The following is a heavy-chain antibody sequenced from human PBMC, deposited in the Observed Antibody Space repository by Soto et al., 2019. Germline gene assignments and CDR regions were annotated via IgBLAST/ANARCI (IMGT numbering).Heavy chain of an antibody. V-gene: IGHV4-59*01. CDR1: GGSISSYY. J-gene: IGHJ4*02. Sequence: QVQLQESGPGLVKPSETLSLTCTVSGGSISSYYWSWIRQPPGKGLEWIGYIYHRGTTNYSPSLKSRVTISADMSKNQFSLKLSSVTAADTAVYYCARALRRGGGFDYWGQGTLVTVYS. D-gene: IGHD3-10*01. CDR2: IYHRGTT. CDR3: ARALRRGGGFDY.